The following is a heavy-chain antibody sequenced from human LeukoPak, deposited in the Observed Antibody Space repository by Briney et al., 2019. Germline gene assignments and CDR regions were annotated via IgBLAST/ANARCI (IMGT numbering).Heavy chain of an antibody. CDR3: ARAGYSSGWYFDY. J-gene: IGHJ4*02. Sequence: SETLSLTCTVSGGSISSSSYYWGWIRQPPGKGLEWIGSIYYSGSTYYNPSLKSRVTISVDTSKNQFSLKLSSVTAADTAVYYCARAGYSSGWYFDYWGQGTLVTVSS. CDR1: GGSISSSSYY. V-gene: IGHV4-39*07. D-gene: IGHD6-19*01. CDR2: IYYSGST.